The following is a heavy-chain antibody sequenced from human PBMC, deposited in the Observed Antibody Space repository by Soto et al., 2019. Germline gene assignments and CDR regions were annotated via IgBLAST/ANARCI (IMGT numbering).Heavy chain of an antibody. CDR2: IKEDGSEK. V-gene: IGHV3-7*01. Sequence: PGGSLRLSCAASGFTFNTYWMSWVRQAPGKGLEWVANIKEDGSEKYYVDSVKGRFTISRDNAKNLLYLQMNSLGAGDTAMYYCARVTRRSSGDYWGQGTLVTVSS. CDR1: GFTFNTYW. D-gene: IGHD6-25*01. J-gene: IGHJ4*02. CDR3: ARVTRRSSGDY.